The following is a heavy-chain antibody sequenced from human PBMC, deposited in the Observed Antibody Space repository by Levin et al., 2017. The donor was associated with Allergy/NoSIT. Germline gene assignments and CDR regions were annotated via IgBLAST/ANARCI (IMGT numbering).Heavy chain of an antibody. J-gene: IGHJ4*02. Sequence: AGGSLRLSCAASGFTFNSYAMSWVRQAPGKGLEWVSIISGSGGSTYYADSVKGRFTISRDNSKNTLYLQMNSLRAEDTAVYYCAKDLSEGSGWYSGHYFDYWGQGTLVTVSS. D-gene: IGHD6-19*01. CDR3: AKDLSEGSGWYSGHYFDY. CDR2: ISGSGGST. CDR1: GFTFNSYA. V-gene: IGHV3-23*01.